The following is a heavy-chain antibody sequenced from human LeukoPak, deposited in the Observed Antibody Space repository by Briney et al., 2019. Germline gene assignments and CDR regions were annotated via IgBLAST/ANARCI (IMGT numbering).Heavy chain of an antibody. CDR3: ARVGSVTFDY. CDR2: INHSGST. Sequence: PSETLSLTCAVYGGSFSGYYWSWIRQPPGKGLEWIGEINHSGSTNYNPSLKSRVTMSVDTSKKQFSLKVSSVTAADTAVYYCARVGSVTFDYWGQGTLVTVSS. D-gene: IGHD3-16*01. J-gene: IGHJ4*02. CDR1: GGSFSGYY. V-gene: IGHV4-34*01.